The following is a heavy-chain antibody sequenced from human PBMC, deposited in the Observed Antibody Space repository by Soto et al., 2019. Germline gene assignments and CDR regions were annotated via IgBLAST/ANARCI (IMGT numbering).Heavy chain of an antibody. J-gene: IGHJ6*02. D-gene: IGHD3-10*01. Sequence: PSETLSLTSAVSGYSISSGYYWGWIRQPPGKGLEWIGSIYHSGSTYCNPSLKSRVTISVDTSKNQFSLKLSSVTAADTAVYYCAREAGHYCGSGSYCPPNYDYGMDVWGQGTTVTVSS. CDR3: AREAGHYCGSGSYCPPNYDYGMDV. CDR1: GYSISSGYY. V-gene: IGHV4-38-2*02. CDR2: IYHSGST.